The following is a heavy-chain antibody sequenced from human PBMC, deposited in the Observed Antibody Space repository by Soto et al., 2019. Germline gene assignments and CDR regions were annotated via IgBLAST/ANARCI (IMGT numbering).Heavy chain of an antibody. D-gene: IGHD3-10*01. V-gene: IGHV4-59*01. Sequence: QVQLQESGPGLVKPSETLSLTCTVSGGSISSYYWSWIRQPPGKGLEWIGYIYYSGSTNYNPSLKSRVTRSVDTSKNQFSLKLSSVTAADTAVYYCARGGAYYYGSGSYLYDYWGQGTLVTVSS. J-gene: IGHJ4*02. CDR2: IYYSGST. CDR1: GGSISSYY. CDR3: ARGGAYYYGSGSYLYDY.